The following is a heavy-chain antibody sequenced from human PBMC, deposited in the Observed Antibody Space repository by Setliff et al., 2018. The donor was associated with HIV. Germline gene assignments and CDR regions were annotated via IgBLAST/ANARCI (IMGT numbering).Heavy chain of an antibody. CDR2: IKEDGSEK. V-gene: IGHV3-7*01. CDR3: VSRAVPGSLYHSYYFDY. J-gene: IGHJ4*02. Sequence: HPGGSLRLSCAASGFTFSRHWMSWVRQAPGKGLEWVANIKEDGSEKYYVDSAKGRFTISRDNAKNSLYLQMDSLRAEDTAVYYCVSRAVPGSLYHSYYFDYWGQGTLVTVSS. CDR1: GFTFSRHW. D-gene: IGHD3-16*01.